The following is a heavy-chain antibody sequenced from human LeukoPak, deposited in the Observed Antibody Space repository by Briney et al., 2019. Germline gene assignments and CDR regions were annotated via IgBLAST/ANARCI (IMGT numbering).Heavy chain of an antibody. Sequence: GGSLRLSCAASGFTFSSYEMNWVRQAPGKGLEWVSYISSSGSTIYYADSVKSRFTISRDNAKNSLYLQMNSLRAEDTAVYYCARGCSSTSCYGDWFDPWGQGTLVTVSS. CDR2: ISSSGSTI. V-gene: IGHV3-48*03. CDR1: GFTFSSYE. D-gene: IGHD2-2*01. J-gene: IGHJ5*02. CDR3: ARGCSSTSCYGDWFDP.